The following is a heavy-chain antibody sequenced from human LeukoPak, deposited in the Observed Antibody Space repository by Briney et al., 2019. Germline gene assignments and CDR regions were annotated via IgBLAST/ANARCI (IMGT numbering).Heavy chain of an antibody. CDR1: GYTFTSYA. J-gene: IGHJ4*02. CDR2: ISAGNGNT. D-gene: IGHD1-26*01. V-gene: IGHV1-3*01. CDR3: ARDSGSGSNDY. Sequence: ASVKVSCKASGYTFTSYAIHWVRQAPGQRLEWMGWISAGNGNTKYSQNFQGRVTFISNTSATTAFMELSGLRSEDAAVYCCARDSGSGSNDYWGQGTLVTVSS.